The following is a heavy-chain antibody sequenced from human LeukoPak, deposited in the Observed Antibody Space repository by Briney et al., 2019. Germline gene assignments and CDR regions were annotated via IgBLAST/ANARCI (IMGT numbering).Heavy chain of an antibody. Sequence: SETLSLTCTVSGGSITSYYWSWIRQPPGKGLEWIGYIYNSGSTNYNPSLKSRVTILVDTSKNQFSLKLTYVTAADTAVYYCAKDPHTGIAPDYWGQGTLVTVSS. V-gene: IGHV4-59*12. D-gene: IGHD5-18*01. CDR3: AKDPHTGIAPDY. CDR2: IYNSGST. CDR1: GGSITSYY. J-gene: IGHJ4*02.